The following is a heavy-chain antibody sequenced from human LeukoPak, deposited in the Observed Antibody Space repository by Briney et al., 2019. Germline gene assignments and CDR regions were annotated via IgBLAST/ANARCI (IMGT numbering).Heavy chain of an antibody. Sequence: GGSLRLSCAASGFTFSTYAMNWVRQAPGKGLEWVSAISGSGGSTYYADSVKGRFSISRDNSKNTLYLQMNSLRAEDTAVYYCATLYYDFWSGYYFPFDHWGRGTLVTVSS. D-gene: IGHD3-3*01. CDR1: GFTFSTYA. CDR3: ATLYYDFWSGYYFPFDH. V-gene: IGHV3-23*01. CDR2: ISGSGGST. J-gene: IGHJ4*02.